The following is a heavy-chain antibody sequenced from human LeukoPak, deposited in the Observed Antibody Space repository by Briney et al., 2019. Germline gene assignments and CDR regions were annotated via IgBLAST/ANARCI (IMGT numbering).Heavy chain of an antibody. V-gene: IGHV4-59*08. J-gene: IGHJ4*02. D-gene: IGHD4-23*01. CDR3: ARLGGFSNGFDY. CDR2: IYDSGST. CDR1: DGSISSYY. Sequence: RPSETLSLTCTVSDGSISSYYWSWIRQPPGKGLEWIGYIYDSGSTNYNPSLKSRVTISVDTSKNQFSLKLTSMTAADTAVYYCARLGGFSNGFDYWGQGTLVTVSS.